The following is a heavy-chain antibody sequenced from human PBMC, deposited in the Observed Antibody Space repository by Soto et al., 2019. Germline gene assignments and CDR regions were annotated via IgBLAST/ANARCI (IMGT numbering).Heavy chain of an antibody. CDR3: ARVKVVSVAGVYGIDV. J-gene: IGHJ6*02. V-gene: IGHV1-46*01. Sequence: GDSVKGSCKASGYTFTSSYMHWVRQAPGQGLEWMGIINPSGGSTSYAQKFQGRVTMTRDTSTSTVYMELSSLRSEDTAVYYCARVKVVSVAGVYGIDVRGQGPTLTLS. D-gene: IGHD6-19*01. CDR2: INPSGGST. CDR1: GYTFTSSY.